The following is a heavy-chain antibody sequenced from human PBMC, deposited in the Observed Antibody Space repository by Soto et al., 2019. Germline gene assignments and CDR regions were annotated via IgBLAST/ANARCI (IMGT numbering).Heavy chain of an antibody. CDR1: HGIFSSYG. J-gene: IGHJ4*02. CDR3: SKRRDVRWFIPRLDF. CDR2: TSYDGTNN. Sequence: PWVTLRLSWVVSHGIFSSYGIHWIRQPPGKGLEWVAVTSYDGTNNYYSDSVRARLTISRDRSNNTVYLEMNSLRSVDPSIYYCSKRRDVRWFIPRLDFWGRGTMVTVSS. D-gene: IGHD2-15*01. V-gene: IGHV3-30*18.